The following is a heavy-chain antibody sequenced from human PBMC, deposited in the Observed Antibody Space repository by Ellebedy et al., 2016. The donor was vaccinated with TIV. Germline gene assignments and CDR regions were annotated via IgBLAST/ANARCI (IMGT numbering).Heavy chain of an antibody. J-gene: IGHJ2*01. V-gene: IGHV4-61*08. CDR1: GDSISSGGYY. CDR2: SFMGGST. D-gene: IGHD1-14*01. CDR3: ARLRQSRDRSHWYFDL. Sequence: SETLSLTXTVSGDSISSGGYYWTWIRQHPGKGLEWIGRSFMGGSTTYNPSLKNRVTMSADASTTQLSLSLSSVTAADTAVYFCARLRQSRDRSHWYFDLWGRGTLVTVSS.